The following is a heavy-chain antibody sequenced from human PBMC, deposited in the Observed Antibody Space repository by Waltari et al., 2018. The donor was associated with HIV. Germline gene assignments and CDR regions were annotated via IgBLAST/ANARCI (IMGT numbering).Heavy chain of an antibody. V-gene: IGHV1-69*01. CDR1: GGTFSSYA. CDR2: IIPIFGTS. Sequence: QVQLVQSGPEVKKPGSSVKVSCKASGGTFSSYAITWVRQAPGQGLEWMGGIIPIFGTSNYAQKFQGRDTITADESTSTVYMELSSLRSEDTAVYYCVRVSEIYSSSSGAFDYWGQGTLVTVSS. D-gene: IGHD6-6*01. J-gene: IGHJ4*02. CDR3: VRVSEIYSSSSGAFDY.